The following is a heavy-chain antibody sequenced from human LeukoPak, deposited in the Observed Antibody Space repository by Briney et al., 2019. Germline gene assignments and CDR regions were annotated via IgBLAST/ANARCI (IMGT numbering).Heavy chain of an antibody. D-gene: IGHD1-26*01. CDR2: IYYSGST. Sequence: SETLSLTCTVSGGSISSYYWSWIRQPPGKGLEWIGYIYYSGSTNYNPSLKSRVTISVDTSKNQFSLKLSSVTAADTAVYYCARRGVRGSYYYFDYWGQGTLVTVSS. CDR3: ARRGVRGSYYYFDY. CDR1: GGSISSYY. J-gene: IGHJ4*02. V-gene: IGHV4-59*08.